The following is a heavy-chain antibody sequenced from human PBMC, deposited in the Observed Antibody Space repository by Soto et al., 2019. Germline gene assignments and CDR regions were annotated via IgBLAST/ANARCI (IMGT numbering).Heavy chain of an antibody. D-gene: IGHD3-10*01. Sequence: PGGSLRLSCAASGFTFSSYAMHWVRQAPGKGLEWVAVISYDGSNKYYADSVKGRFTISRDNSKNTLYLQMNSLRAEDTAVYYCASPALRTYYYGSGSYFGPSYWGQGTLVTVS. CDR3: ASPALRTYYYGSGSYFGPSY. J-gene: IGHJ4*02. CDR1: GFTFSSYA. CDR2: ISYDGSNK. V-gene: IGHV3-30-3*01.